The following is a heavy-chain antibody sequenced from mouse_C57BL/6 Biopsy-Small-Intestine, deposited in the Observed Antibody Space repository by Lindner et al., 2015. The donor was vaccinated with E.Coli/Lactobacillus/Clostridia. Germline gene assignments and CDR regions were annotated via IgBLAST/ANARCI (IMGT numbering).Heavy chain of an antibody. D-gene: IGHD1-1*01. V-gene: IGHV1-9*01. CDR3: TRGRDYYGSSFPMDY. CDR2: ILPGASSP. J-gene: IGHJ4*01. CDR1: GYTFTGYW. Sequence: VQLQESGAELMKPGASVKLSCKATGYTFTGYWIEWVKQRPGHGLEWIGEILPGASSPNYNEKFKGKATFTAETSSNTAYMQLSSLTTEDSAIYYCTRGRDYYGSSFPMDYWGQGTSVTVSS.